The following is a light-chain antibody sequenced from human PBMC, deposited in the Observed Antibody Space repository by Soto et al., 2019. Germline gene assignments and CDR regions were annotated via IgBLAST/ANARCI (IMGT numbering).Light chain of an antibody. V-gene: IGLV2-8*01. CDR3: SSYTDRKHLV. CDR2: DVT. J-gene: IGLJ1*01. Sequence: QSALTQSPSASGSPGQSVTISCTGTSSDIGGYNSVSWYQQHPGKALKVMIYDVTKRPSGVPDRFSGSKSGNTASLTVSALQAEDEADYYCSSYTDRKHLVFGTGTKVTVL. CDR1: SSDIGGYNS.